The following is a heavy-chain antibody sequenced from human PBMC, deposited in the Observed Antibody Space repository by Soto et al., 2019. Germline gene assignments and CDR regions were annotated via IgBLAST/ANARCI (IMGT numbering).Heavy chain of an antibody. CDR1: GFTFSRYW. Sequence: EVQLVESGGGLVQPGGSLRLSCAASGFTFSRYWMTWVRQAPGKGLEWVANVNPDGSQKYYVDSVKGRFTISRDNTKNSFYLQMHSLRAEATAVYYCAAPAIVGAGNVDFQPWGQGTLVTVSS. CDR3: AAPAIVGAGNVDFQP. V-gene: IGHV3-7*01. D-gene: IGHD3-22*01. J-gene: IGHJ1*01. CDR2: VNPDGSQK.